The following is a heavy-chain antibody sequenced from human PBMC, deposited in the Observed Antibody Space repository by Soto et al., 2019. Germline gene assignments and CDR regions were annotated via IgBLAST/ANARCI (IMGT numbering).Heavy chain of an antibody. CDR3: ARFYYDFWSGYYTLDY. Sequence: SETLSLTCTVSGGSISSYYWSWIRQPPGKGLEWIGYIYYSGSTNYNPSLKSRVTISVDTSKNQLSLKLSSVTAADTAVYYCARFYYDFWSGYYTLDYWGQGTLVTVSS. CDR2: IYYSGST. D-gene: IGHD3-3*01. CDR1: GGSISSYY. V-gene: IGHV4-59*08. J-gene: IGHJ4*02.